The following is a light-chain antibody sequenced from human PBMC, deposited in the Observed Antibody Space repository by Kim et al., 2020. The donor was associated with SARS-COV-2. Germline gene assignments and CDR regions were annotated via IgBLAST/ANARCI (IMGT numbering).Light chain of an antibody. CDR1: QGINSF. CDR3: QQLNSYPLT. Sequence: IQLTQSPSSLSASVGDRVTITCRASQGINSFLGWYQQKPGKAPKLLIYAASTLQTGVPSRFSGSGSGTDFTLTISSLQPEDFATYYCQQLNSYPLTFGGGTKVDIK. V-gene: IGKV1-9*01. J-gene: IGKJ4*01. CDR2: AAS.